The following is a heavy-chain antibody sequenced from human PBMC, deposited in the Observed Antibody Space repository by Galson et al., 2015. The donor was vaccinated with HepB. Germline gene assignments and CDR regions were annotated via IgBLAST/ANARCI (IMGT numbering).Heavy chain of an antibody. D-gene: IGHD2-15*01. Sequence: SVKVSCKASGYNFTSYNINWVRQATGQGLEWIGWMKPNSGNTGYAQKFQGRVTMTRNTSISTVYMELSSLRSEDTAVYYCARRRVHCSVGSGYRGSFDYWCQGTLVTVSS. CDR1: GYNFTSYN. V-gene: IGHV1-8*01. J-gene: IGHJ4*02. CDR3: ARRRVHCSVGSGYRGSFDY. CDR2: MKPNSGNT.